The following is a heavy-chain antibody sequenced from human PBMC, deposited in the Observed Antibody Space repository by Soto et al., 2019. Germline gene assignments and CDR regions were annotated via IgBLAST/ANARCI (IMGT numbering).Heavy chain of an antibody. V-gene: IGHV3-23*01. CDR2: ISGSGGST. J-gene: IGHJ4*02. CDR3: AKVIVVIAAAGDYFDF. Sequence: LRLSCAASGFTFNNYAMTWVRQAPGKGLEWVSVISGSGGSTHYADSVQGRFSISRDNSKNTVYLQMNSLGVEDTALYYCAKVIVVIAAAGDYFDFWGQGTMVTVYS. CDR1: GFTFNNYA. D-gene: IGHD2-15*01.